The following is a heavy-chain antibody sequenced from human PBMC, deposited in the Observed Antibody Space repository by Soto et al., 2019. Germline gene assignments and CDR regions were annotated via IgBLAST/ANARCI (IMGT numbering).Heavy chain of an antibody. CDR2: ISGSGGST. CDR1: GFTFSSYA. CDR3: AKDHSSSWSAEYFQH. D-gene: IGHD6-13*01. Sequence: EVQLLESGGGLVQPGGSLRLSCAASGFTFSSYALSWVRQAPGKGLEWVSAISGSGGSTYYADSVKGRFTISRDNSKNTLYLQMNSLRAEDTAVYYCAKDHSSSWSAEYFQHWGQGTLVTVSS. V-gene: IGHV3-23*01. J-gene: IGHJ1*01.